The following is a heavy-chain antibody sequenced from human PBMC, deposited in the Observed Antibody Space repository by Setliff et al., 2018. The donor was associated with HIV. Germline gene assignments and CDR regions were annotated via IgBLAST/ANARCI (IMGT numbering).Heavy chain of an antibody. CDR1: GGSISRFY. J-gene: IGHJ6*03. CDR2: IYYIGTT. CDR3: ARGDGTKYYYYYYMDV. V-gene: IGHV4-59*01. D-gene: IGHD1-7*01. Sequence: SETLSLTCIVSGGSISRFYWSWIRQPPGKGLEWIGHIYYIGTTNYNPSLKSRVTISVDTSKNQFSLKLSSVTAADTAVYYCARGDGTKYYYYYYMDVWGKGTTVTVSS.